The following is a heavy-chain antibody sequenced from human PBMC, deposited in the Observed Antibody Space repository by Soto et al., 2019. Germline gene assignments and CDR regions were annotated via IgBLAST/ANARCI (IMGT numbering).Heavy chain of an antibody. Sequence: EVQLLESGGGLVRPGGSLRLSCAASGFTFSSYAMSWVRQAPGKGLEWVSAISGSGGSTYYADSVKGRFTISRDNSKNTLYLQMNSLRAEDTAVYYCAQDGNTGGAFDIWGQGTMVTVSS. V-gene: IGHV3-23*01. CDR1: GFTFSSYA. CDR3: AQDGNTGGAFDI. D-gene: IGHD1-1*01. J-gene: IGHJ3*02. CDR2: ISGSGGST.